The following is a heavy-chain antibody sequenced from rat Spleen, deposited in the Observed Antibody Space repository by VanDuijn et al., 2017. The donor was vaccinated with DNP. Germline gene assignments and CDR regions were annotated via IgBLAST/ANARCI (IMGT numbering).Heavy chain of an antibody. CDR2: INTAGST. CDR1: GYSITSNY. D-gene: IGHD1-10*01. J-gene: IGHJ4*01. CDR3: ARYITTGAMDA. V-gene: IGHV3-3*01. Sequence: EVQLQESGPGLVKPSQSLSLTCSVTGYSITSNYWGWIRKFPGNNLEWMGYINTAGSTNYNPSLKSRISITRDTSKNQFFLQLNSVTSEDTATYYCARYITTGAMDAWGQGTSVTVSS.